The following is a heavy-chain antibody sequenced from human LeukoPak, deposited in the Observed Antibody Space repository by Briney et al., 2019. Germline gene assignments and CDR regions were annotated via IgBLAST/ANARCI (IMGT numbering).Heavy chain of an antibody. V-gene: IGHV4-39*07. CDR3: TRANGYGLIDY. CDR1: GGSISSSSYY. J-gene: IGHJ4*02. Sequence: SETLSLTCTVSGGSISSSSYYWGWIRQPPGKGLEWIGSIYYSGSTYYNPSLKSRVTISVDTSKNQFSLKLSSVTAADTAVYYCTRANGYGLIDYWGQGTLVTVSS. D-gene: IGHD3-10*01. CDR2: IYYSGST.